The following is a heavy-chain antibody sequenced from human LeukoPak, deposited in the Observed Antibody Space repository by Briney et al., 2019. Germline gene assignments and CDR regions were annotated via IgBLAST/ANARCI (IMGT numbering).Heavy chain of an antibody. D-gene: IGHD3-22*01. CDR3: ARGDVDYYDSSGSDAFYI. J-gene: IGHJ3*02. CDR1: GFTFNNYA. Sequence: GGSLRLSCAASGFTFNNYAMSWVRQAPGKGLEWVACISSSGSHTYYADSVKGRFIISRDNAKNSMSLHINSLRVEDTAMYFCARGDVDYYDSSGSDAFYIWGQGTRVTVSS. V-gene: IGHV3-21*06. CDR2: ISSSGSHT.